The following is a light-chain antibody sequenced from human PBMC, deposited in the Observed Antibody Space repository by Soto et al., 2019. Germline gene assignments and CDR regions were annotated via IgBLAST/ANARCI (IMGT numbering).Light chain of an antibody. J-gene: IGLJ1*01. Sequence: SYALTQPPCVSVAPGQTARVTCGGDNIGSKSVHWYQQKPGQAPVLVVYNDRDRPSGIPERFSGSNSGNTATLTISRVEAGDEADYYCQLWVSSSHHFYAFGTGTKVTVL. CDR3: QLWVSSSHHFYA. CDR1: NIGSKS. CDR2: NDR. V-gene: IGLV3-21*02.